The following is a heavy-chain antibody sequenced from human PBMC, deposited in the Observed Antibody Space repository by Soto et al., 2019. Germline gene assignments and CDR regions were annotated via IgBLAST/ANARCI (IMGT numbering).Heavy chain of an antibody. V-gene: IGHV1-18*04. CDR3: ARDQHSRGWYPLGYYFDY. J-gene: IGHJ4*02. Sequence: QVQLVQSGAEVKKPGASVKVSCKASGYTFTSYGISWVRQAPGQGLEWMGWISAYNGNTNYAQKLQGRVTMTTDTSTSKAYMGLRSLRSDDTAVYYCARDQHSRGWYPLGYYFDYWGQGTLVTVSS. D-gene: IGHD6-19*01. CDR2: ISAYNGNT. CDR1: GYTFTSYG.